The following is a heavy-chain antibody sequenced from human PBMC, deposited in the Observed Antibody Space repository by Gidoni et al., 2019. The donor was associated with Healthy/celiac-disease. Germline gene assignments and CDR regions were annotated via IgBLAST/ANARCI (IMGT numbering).Heavy chain of an antibody. CDR2: IYHSGST. CDR3: ASKWFVRSSSWYGWFDP. V-gene: IGHV4-38-2*02. CDR1: GYSISSGYY. J-gene: IGHJ5*02. D-gene: IGHD6-13*01. Sequence: QVQLQESGPGLVKPSETLSLTCTVSGYSISSGYYWGWIRQPPGKGLEWIGSIYHSGSTYYNPSLKSRVTISVDTSKNQFSLKLSSVTAADTAVYYCASKWFVRSSSWYGWFDPWGQGTLVTVSS.